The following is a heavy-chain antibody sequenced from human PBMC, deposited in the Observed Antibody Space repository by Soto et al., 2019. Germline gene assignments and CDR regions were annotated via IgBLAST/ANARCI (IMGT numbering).Heavy chain of an antibody. V-gene: IGHV1-18*01. Sequence: ASVKVSCKPSGYTFTTYSINWVRQAPGQGLEWMGWMRTDNGNTNYAQKFKGRVTMTTDTSTSTAYLELRSLKSDDTAIYYCARGGNHVWGSSEFWGQGTLVTVYS. CDR1: GYTFTTYS. CDR2: MRTDNGNT. J-gene: IGHJ4*02. CDR3: ARGGNHVWGSSEF. D-gene: IGHD3-16*01.